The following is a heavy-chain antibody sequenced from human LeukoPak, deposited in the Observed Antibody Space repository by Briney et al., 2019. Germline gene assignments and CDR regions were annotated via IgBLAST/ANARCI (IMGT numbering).Heavy chain of an antibody. CDR3: ARRASLYYYDSSGYYYFFDY. CDR1: GFTCSSYS. Sequence: GGSLRLSCAASGFTCSSYSMNWVRQAPGKGLEWVSSISSSSSYIYYADSVKGRFTISRDNAKNSLYLQMNSLRAEDTAVYYCARRASLYYYDSSGYYYFFDYWGQGTLVTVSS. J-gene: IGHJ4*02. V-gene: IGHV3-21*01. D-gene: IGHD3-22*01. CDR2: ISSSSSYI.